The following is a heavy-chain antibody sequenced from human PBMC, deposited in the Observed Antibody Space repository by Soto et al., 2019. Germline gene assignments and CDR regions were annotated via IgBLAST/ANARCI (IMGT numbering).Heavy chain of an antibody. Sequence: QVQLVESGGGVVQPGRSLRLSCAASGFTFSNYAMHWVRQAPGKGLEWVAVISYDGSNKYYADSVKGRFTISRDNSKNTLYLHMNSLRAADTAVYYCARGRSDSTSWDYWGPGTLVTVSS. J-gene: IGHJ4*02. D-gene: IGHD6-13*01. CDR1: GFTFSNYA. CDR3: ARGRSDSTSWDY. V-gene: IGHV3-30-3*01. CDR2: ISYDGSNK.